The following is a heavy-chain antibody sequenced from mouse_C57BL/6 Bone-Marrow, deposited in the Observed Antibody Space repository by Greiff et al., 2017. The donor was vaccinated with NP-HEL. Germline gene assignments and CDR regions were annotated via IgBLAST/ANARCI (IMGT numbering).Heavy chain of an antibody. V-gene: IGHV14-1*01. CDR2: IDPEGGAT. CDR1: GFTINDYS. CDR3: TTAYYSHSYDAMDY. J-gene: IGHJ4*01. D-gene: IGHD2-12*01. Sequence: EVMLVESGAELVKPGASVKLSCTASGFTINDYSMHWVKQRPGQGLEWIGRIDPEGGATEYAPQFQGKATMTAATSSNTAYLPLSILTTEDTAVYYCTTAYYSHSYDAMDYWGQGTSVTVSS.